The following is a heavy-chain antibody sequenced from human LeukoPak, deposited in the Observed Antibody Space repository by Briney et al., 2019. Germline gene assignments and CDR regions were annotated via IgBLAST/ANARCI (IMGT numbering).Heavy chain of an antibody. V-gene: IGHV7-4-1*02. D-gene: IGHD3-10*01. J-gene: IGHJ6*03. CDR3: ARGVVRGVIRYYYYYYMDV. Sequence: ASVKVSCKASGYTFTSYAMNWVRQAPGQGLEWMGWINTNTGNPTYAQGFTGRFVFSLDTSVSTAYLQISSLKAEDTAVYYCARGVVRGVIRYYYYYYMDVWGKGTTVTVSS. CDR1: GYTFTSYA. CDR2: INTNTGNP.